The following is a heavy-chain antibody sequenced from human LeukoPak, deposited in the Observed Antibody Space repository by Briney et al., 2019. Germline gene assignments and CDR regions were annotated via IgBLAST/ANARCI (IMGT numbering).Heavy chain of an antibody. CDR2: IYHIGTT. D-gene: IGHD3-16*01. J-gene: IGHJ5*02. CDR1: GYSINSGYY. CDR3: AREGEWNKYLELFDP. Sequence: SETLSLTCAVSGYSINSGYYWGWIRQPPGKGLEWIGSIYHIGTTSYNPSLKGRVTISVDTSKTQFSLKLSSVTAAHTAVYYCAREGEWNKYLELFDPWGQGTLVTVSS. V-gene: IGHV4-38-2*02.